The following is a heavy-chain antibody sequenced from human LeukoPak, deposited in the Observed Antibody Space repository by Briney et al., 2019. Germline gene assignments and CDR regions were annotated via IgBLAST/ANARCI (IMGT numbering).Heavy chain of an antibody. CDR3: ARDLRLSTMIVVVISGNWFDP. CDR1: GGSISSYY. CDR2: IYTSGST. D-gene: IGHD3-22*01. Sequence: SETLSLTCTVSGGSISSYYWSWIRQPAGKGLEWIGRIYTSGSTNYNPSLKSRVTMSVDTSKNQFSLKLSSVTAADTAVYYCARDLRLSTMIVVVISGNWFDPWGQGTLVTVSS. V-gene: IGHV4-4*07. J-gene: IGHJ5*02.